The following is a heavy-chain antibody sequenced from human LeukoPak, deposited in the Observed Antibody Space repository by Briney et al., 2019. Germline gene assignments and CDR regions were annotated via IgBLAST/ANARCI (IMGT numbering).Heavy chain of an antibody. Sequence: SVKVSCKASGGTFSSYAISWVRQAPGQGLEWMGRIIPIFGTANYAQKFQGRVTITADKSTSTAYMELSSLGSEDTAVYYCARTPPDDSSGYSPYYYYYYMDVWGKGTTVTVSS. CDR1: GGTFSSYA. V-gene: IGHV1-69*06. CDR3: ARTPPDDSSGYSPYYYYYYMDV. J-gene: IGHJ6*03. D-gene: IGHD3-22*01. CDR2: IIPIFGTA.